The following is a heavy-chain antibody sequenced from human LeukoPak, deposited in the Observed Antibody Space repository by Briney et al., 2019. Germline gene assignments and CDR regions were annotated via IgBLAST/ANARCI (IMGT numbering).Heavy chain of an antibody. CDR2: IYTSGRT. D-gene: IGHD1-26*01. Sequence: SETLSLTCTVSGGSISSSSNYWSLIRQLAGKGLEWIGRIYTSGRTNYNPSLKSRLTISVDTSKNQFSLKLSSVTAADTAVYYCATTQWELHGGFDYWGQGNLVTVSS. J-gene: IGHJ4*02. CDR1: GGSISSSSNY. V-gene: IGHV4-61*02. CDR3: ATTQWELHGGFDY.